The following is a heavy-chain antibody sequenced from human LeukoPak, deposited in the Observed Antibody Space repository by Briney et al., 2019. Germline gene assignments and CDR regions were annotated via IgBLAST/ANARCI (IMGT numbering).Heavy chain of an antibody. CDR2: ISGSGGST. J-gene: IGHJ4*02. D-gene: IGHD5-18*01. V-gene: IGHV3-23*01. Sequence: GGSLRLSCAASGFTFSSYAMSWVRQAPGKGLEWVSAISGSGGSTYYADSVKGRFTISRDNSKNTLYLQMNSLRAEDTAVYYCAKVEVIWIQLWRLDYWGQGTLVTVSS. CDR3: AKVEVIWIQLWRLDY. CDR1: GFTFSSYA.